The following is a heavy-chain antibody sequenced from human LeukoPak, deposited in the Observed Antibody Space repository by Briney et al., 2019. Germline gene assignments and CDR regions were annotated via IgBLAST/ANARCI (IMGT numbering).Heavy chain of an antibody. J-gene: IGHJ5*02. CDR3: ARELRSPWFDP. CDR1: GDSISSGGYS. Sequence: SQTLSLTCAVSGDSISSGGYSWSWIRQPPGRGLEWIVYIYHSGSTYYNPSLKSRITISVYRSKNQFSLKLSSVTAADTAVYYCARELRSPWFDPWGQGTLVTVSS. CDR2: IYHSGST. V-gene: IGHV4-30-2*01. D-gene: IGHD4-17*01.